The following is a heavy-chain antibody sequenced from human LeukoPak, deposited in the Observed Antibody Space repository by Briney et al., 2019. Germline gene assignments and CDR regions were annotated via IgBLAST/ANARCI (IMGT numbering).Heavy chain of an antibody. V-gene: IGHV3-33*01. J-gene: IGHJ4*02. CDR3: ARDEEYSGSYGGSYFDY. Sequence: PGGSLRLSCAASGFTFSNYGMHWVRQAPGKGLEWVAVIWYDGSNKDYADSVKGRITISRDNSKNTLYLQMNSLRAEDTAVYYCARDEEYSGSYGGSYFDYWGQGTPVTVSS. CDR2: IWYDGSNK. D-gene: IGHD1-26*01. CDR1: GFTFSNYG.